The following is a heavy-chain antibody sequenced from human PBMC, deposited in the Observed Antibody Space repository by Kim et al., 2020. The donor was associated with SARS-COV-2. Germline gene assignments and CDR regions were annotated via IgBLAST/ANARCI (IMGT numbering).Heavy chain of an antibody. Sequence: GGSLRLSCAASGFTFSSYSMNWVRQAPGKGLEWVSSISSSSSYIYYADSVKGRFTISRDNAKNSLYLQMNSLRAEDTAVYYCARDNYYGSGSYRYYYYYGMDVWGQGTTVTVSS. D-gene: IGHD3-10*01. CDR1: GFTFSSYS. CDR2: ISSSSSYI. CDR3: ARDNYYGSGSYRYYYYYGMDV. J-gene: IGHJ6*02. V-gene: IGHV3-21*01.